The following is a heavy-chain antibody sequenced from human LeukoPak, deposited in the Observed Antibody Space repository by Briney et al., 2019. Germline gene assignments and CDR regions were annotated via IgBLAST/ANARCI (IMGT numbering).Heavy chain of an antibody. D-gene: IGHD6-13*01. V-gene: IGHV3-9*01. Sequence: PGGSLRLSCAASGFTFDDYAMHWVRQAPGKGLEWVSGISWNSGSIVYADSVKGRLTISRDNAKNSLYLQMNSLRAEDTALYYCAKDRAAGAFDYWGQGTLVTVSS. J-gene: IGHJ4*02. CDR2: ISWNSGSI. CDR1: GFTFDDYA. CDR3: AKDRAAGAFDY.